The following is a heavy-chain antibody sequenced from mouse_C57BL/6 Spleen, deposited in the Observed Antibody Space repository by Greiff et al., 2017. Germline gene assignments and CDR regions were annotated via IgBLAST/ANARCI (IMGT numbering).Heavy chain of an antibody. D-gene: IGHD1-1*01. CDR1: GFNITDYY. CDR3: TNSPSITTDYFDY. V-gene: IGHV14-1*01. CDR2: IDPNAGDT. J-gene: IGHJ2*01. Sequence: EVQLQQSGAELVRPGASVKLSCTASGFNITDYYLHWVKQRPGQGLEWIGWIDPNAGDTEYEQKFQGKATMTADTSSNPAYLQLSSLTAEDTAIYYCTNSPSITTDYFDYWGQGTTLTVSS.